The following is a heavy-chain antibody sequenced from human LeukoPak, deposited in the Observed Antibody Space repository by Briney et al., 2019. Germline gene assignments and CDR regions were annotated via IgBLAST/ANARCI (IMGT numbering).Heavy chain of an antibody. CDR2: ISNSGST. Sequence: PSETLSLTCTVSGGSISSSSHYWGWIRQPPGKGLEWIGSISNSGSTYYNPSLKSRVTISVDTSNNQFSLKLSSVTAADTAVYYCARLWSTDCSGGTCPHQPNYWGQGILVTVSS. V-gene: IGHV4-39*07. CDR1: GGSISSSSHY. CDR3: ARLWSTDCSGGTCPHQPNY. D-gene: IGHD2-15*01. J-gene: IGHJ4*02.